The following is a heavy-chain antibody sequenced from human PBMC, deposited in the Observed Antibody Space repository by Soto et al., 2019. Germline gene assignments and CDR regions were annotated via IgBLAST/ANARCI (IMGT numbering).Heavy chain of an antibody. V-gene: IGHV3-48*02. Sequence: WGSLRLSCAASGFPFISYSMNWVRQAPGKGLEWVSYISSSSSTIYYADSVKGRFTISRDNAKNSLYLQMNSLRDEDTAVYYCARDPGRVFYGESIWGQGTMVTVSS. CDR1: GFPFISYS. CDR2: ISSSSSTI. CDR3: ARDPGRVFYGESI. D-gene: IGHD4-17*01. J-gene: IGHJ3*02.